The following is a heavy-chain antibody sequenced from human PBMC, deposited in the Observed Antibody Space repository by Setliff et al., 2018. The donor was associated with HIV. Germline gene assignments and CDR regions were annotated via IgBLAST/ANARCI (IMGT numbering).Heavy chain of an antibody. CDR2: IDPDSGYT. CDR3: ATLDY. CDR1: GYTFNDYN. V-gene: IGHV1-2*02. Sequence: GASVKVSCKASGYTFNDYNIHWVRQAPGQGLEWMGWIDPDSGYTNYAQKFQGRVTMTRKTSIRPAYMELSRLRSDDTAVYYCATLDYWGQGTLVTVSS. J-gene: IGHJ4*02.